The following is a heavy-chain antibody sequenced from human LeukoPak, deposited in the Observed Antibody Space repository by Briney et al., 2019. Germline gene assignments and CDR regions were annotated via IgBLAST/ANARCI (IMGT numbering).Heavy chain of an antibody. CDR1: GFTFSSYA. J-gene: IGHJ5*02. CDR2: ISYDGSNK. Sequence: GGSLRLSCAASGFTFSSYAMHWVRQAPGKGLEWVAVISYDGSNKYYADSVKGRFTISRDNSKNTLYLQMKSLRAEDTAVYYCAREFSGFDPWGPGTLVTVSS. V-gene: IGHV3-30-3*01. CDR3: AREFSGFDP.